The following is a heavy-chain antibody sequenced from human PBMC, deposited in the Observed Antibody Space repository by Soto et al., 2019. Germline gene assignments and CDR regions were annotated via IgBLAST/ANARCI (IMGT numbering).Heavy chain of an antibody. Sequence: SDTLSLTGSGSGGACSRGSYHWGWIRQPPGKGLEWIGYIYSSGSTNYNPSLKSRVTISVDTSKNQFSLKLSSVTAADTAVYYCARPLYSYGPMDVWGQGTTVTVSS. D-gene: IGHD5-18*01. CDR2: IYSSGST. CDR1: GGACSRGSYH. V-gene: IGHV4-61*01. J-gene: IGHJ6*02. CDR3: ARPLYSYGPMDV.